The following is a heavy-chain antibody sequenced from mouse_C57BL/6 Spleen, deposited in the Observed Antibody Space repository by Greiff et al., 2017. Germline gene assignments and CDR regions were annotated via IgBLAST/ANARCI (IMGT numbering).Heavy chain of an antibody. D-gene: IGHD1-1*01. CDR2: ISYDGSN. Sequence: EVQLQQSGPGLVKPSQSLSLTCSVTGYSITSGYYWNWIRQFPGNKLEWMGYISYDGSNNYNPSPKNRISITRDTSKNQFFLKLNSVTTEDTATYYCARAHYGSSYVWYFDVWGTGTTVTVSS. V-gene: IGHV3-6*01. CDR3: ARAHYGSSYVWYFDV. J-gene: IGHJ1*03. CDR1: GYSITSGYY.